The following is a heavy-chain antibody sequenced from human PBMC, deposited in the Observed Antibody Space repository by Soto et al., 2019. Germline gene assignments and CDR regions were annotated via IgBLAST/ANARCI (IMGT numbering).Heavy chain of an antibody. D-gene: IGHD2-2*01. CDR2: IYYSGTS. J-gene: IGHJ5*02. Sequence: QLQLQESGPGLVKPSETLSLTCTVSGGSISDDTYYWGWIRQPPGKGLEWIGSIYYSGTSSYNPSLKRRVTMSVDPSKKQLSLRLSSVTAADTAVYYCARLHCDSPNCVPLDPWGQGTLVIVSS. V-gene: IGHV4-39*01. CDR1: GGSISDDTYY. CDR3: ARLHCDSPNCVPLDP.